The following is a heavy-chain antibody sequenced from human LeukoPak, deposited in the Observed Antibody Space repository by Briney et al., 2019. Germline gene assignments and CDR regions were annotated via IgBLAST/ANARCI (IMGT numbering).Heavy chain of an antibody. CDR2: LNQDGSGK. Sequence: GGSLRLSCAASGFTFRSYWMSWVRQAPGKGLEWVAILNQDGSGKYYVDSVKGRFTISRDNAENSLYLQMNSLRAEDTAIYYCARRRGDVWGQGTTVTVSS. J-gene: IGHJ6*02. CDR1: GFTFRSYW. V-gene: IGHV3-7*05. CDR3: ARRRGDV.